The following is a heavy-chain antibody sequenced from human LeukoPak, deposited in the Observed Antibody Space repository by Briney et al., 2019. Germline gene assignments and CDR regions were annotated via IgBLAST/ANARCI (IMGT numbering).Heavy chain of an antibody. Sequence: SVKVSCKASGGTFSSYAISWVRQAPGQGLEWMGGIIPIFGTANYAQKFQGRVTITADEPTSTAYMELSSLRSEDTAVYYCARVIVTCRDDSSGLIYWGQGTLVTVSS. CDR3: ARVIVTCRDDSSGLIY. V-gene: IGHV1-69*13. D-gene: IGHD3-22*01. CDR1: GGTFSSYA. J-gene: IGHJ4*02. CDR2: IIPIFGTA.